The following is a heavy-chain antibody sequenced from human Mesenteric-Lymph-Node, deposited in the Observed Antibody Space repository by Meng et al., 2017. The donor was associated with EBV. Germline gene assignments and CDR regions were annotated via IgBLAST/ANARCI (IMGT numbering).Heavy chain of an antibody. Sequence: QVQLVKSGAEVKKPGASVRVSCKASGYTFNNYGFTWVRQAPGQGLEWMGWISAYNRNTDYAQIFRGRVTMTTDTSMSTAYLDLRSLTSDDTAVYYCARVSDYDSSGLDYWGQGTLVTVS. CDR2: ISAYNRNT. CDR1: GYTFNNYG. CDR3: ARVSDYDSSGLDY. J-gene: IGHJ4*02. V-gene: IGHV1-18*01. D-gene: IGHD3-22*01.